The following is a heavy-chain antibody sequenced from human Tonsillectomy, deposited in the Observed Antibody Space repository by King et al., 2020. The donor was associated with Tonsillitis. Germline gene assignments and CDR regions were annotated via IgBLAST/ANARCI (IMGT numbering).Heavy chain of an antibody. D-gene: IGHD3-3*01. CDR3: AREVLRFLEGCGMDV. CDR2: IIPSFCTA. V-gene: IGHV1-69*01. Sequence: VQLVQSGAEVKKPGSAVKVSCKASGVTFSSYAISWGLQAPGQGLEWIGGIIPSFCTANYAKKFQGRGTITADESTSTAYMELSSLRSEDTAVYYCAREVLRFLEGCGMDVWGQGTTVTVSS. J-gene: IGHJ6*02. CDR1: GVTFSSYA.